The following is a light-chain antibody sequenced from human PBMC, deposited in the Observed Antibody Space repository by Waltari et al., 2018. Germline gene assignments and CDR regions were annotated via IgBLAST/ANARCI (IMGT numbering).Light chain of an antibody. V-gene: IGKV3-11*01. CDR2: DAS. CDR3: EQRSSWPRT. Sequence: ETVLTQSPATLSLSPGGRAPLACRASESVITFLSWYQQRPGQAPRLLIYDASKRATGIPARFSGAGSGTDFILTISNLEPEDFALYFCEQRSSWPRTFGQGTKLEMK. J-gene: IGKJ2*01. CDR1: ESVITF.